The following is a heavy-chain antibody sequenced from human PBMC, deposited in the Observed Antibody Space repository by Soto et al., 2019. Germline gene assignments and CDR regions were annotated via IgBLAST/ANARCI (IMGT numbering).Heavy chain of an antibody. CDR3: ARDWAYRGGDCYFGYYFDY. J-gene: IGHJ4*02. V-gene: IGHV3-21*01. D-gene: IGHD2-21*02. Sequence: GGSLRLSCAASGFTFSSYSMNWVRQAPGKGLEWVSSISSSSSYIYYADSVKGRFTISRDNAKNSLYLQMNSLRAEDTVVYYCARDWAYRGGDCYFGYYFDYWGQGTLVTVSS. CDR1: GFTFSSYS. CDR2: ISSSSSYI.